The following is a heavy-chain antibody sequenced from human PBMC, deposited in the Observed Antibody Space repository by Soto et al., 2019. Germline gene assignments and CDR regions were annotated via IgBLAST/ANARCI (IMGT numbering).Heavy chain of an antibody. Sequence: GGSLRLSCAASGFTFSSYWMHWVRQAPGKGLVWVSRINSDGSSTSYADSVKGRFTISRDNAKNTLYLQMNSLRAEDTAVYYCARGLDYGVYYYYYGMDVWGQGTTVTVSS. V-gene: IGHV3-74*01. CDR1: GFTFSSYW. CDR3: ARGLDYGVYYYYYGMDV. J-gene: IGHJ6*02. CDR2: INSDGSST. D-gene: IGHD4-17*01.